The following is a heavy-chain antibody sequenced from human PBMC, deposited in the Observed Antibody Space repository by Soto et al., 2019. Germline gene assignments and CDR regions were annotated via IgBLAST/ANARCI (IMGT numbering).Heavy chain of an antibody. CDR3: ATMGTPATGLYFFDY. V-gene: IGHV4-30-4*01. CDR2: ISYSGST. Sequence: QVQLQESGPGLVKPSQTLSLTCTVSGGSISSGNYYWSWIRQPPGKGLEWIGFISYSGSTYYSTSHKSRVTISVDTSKSQFSLNLSFVTAADTAVYYCATMGTPATGLYFFDYWGQRSLVTVSS. J-gene: IGHJ4*02. D-gene: IGHD2-15*01. CDR1: GGSISSGNYY.